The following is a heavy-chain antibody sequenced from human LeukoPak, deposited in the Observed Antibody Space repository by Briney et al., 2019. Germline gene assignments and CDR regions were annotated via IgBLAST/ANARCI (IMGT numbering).Heavy chain of an antibody. CDR2: INPNSGGT. Sequence: ASVKVSCNASGYTFTGYYMHWVRQAPGQGLEWMGRINPNSGGTNYAQKFQGRVTMTRDTSISTAYMELSRLRSDDTAVYYCARVPDLTGLDYWGQGTLVTVSS. D-gene: IGHD3-9*01. CDR1: GYTFTGYY. V-gene: IGHV1-2*06. J-gene: IGHJ4*02. CDR3: ARVPDLTGLDY.